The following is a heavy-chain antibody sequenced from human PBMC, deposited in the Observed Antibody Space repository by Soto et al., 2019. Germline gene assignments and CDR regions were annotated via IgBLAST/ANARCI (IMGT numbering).Heavy chain of an antibody. CDR3: SRGGGGGLFDL. J-gene: IGHJ5*02. CDR2: ISPKGTYR. D-gene: IGHD2-21*01. V-gene: IGHV3-11*06. Sequence: QVQLVESGGGLVKPGGSLRLSCATPGFTFSDYYMSWIRQAPGKGLEFVSYISPKGTYRTYTDSVKGRFTISRDNAKNSLYLQVHSLRAEDTAVYYCSRGGGGGLFDLWGQGTFVTVSS. CDR1: GFTFSDYY.